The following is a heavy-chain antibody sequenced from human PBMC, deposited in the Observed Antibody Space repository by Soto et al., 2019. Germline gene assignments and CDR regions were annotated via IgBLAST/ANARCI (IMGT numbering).Heavy chain of an antibody. V-gene: IGHV3-23*01. Sequence: GGSLRLSCAASGFTFSSYAMSWVRQAPGKGLEWVSAISGSGGSTYYADSVKGRFTISRDISKNTLYLQMNSLRAEDTAVYYCAKDLDCSPASDYYYGMDVWGQGTTVTVSS. CDR3: AKDLDCSPASDYYYGMDV. J-gene: IGHJ6*02. CDR2: ISGSGGST. D-gene: IGHD2-21*02. CDR1: GFTFSSYA.